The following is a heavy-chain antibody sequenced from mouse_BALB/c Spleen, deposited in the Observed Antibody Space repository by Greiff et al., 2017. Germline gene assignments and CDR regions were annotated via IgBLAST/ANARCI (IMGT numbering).Heavy chain of an antibody. CDR2: ISSGSSTI. J-gene: IGHJ4*01. CDR3: ARVSYYGCSGAMDY. D-gene: IGHD2-2*01. V-gene: IGHV5-17*02. CDR1: GFTFSSFG. Sequence: EVKVVESGGGLVQPGGSRKLSCAASGFTFSSFGMYWGRQASAKGLEWVAYISSGSSTIYYADTVKGRFTISRDNARNILYLQMSSLRSEDTAMYYCARVSYYGCSGAMDYWGQGTSVTVSS.